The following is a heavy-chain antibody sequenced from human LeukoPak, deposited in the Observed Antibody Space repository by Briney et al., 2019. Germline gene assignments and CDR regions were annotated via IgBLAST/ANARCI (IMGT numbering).Heavy chain of an antibody. CDR1: RVSVSSSPYY. J-gene: IGHJ4*02. Sequence: SETLSLTCKVSRVSVSSSPYYWGWIRQAPGKGLEWIGTVFYSESTYYNPSLKSRVTISVDTSKNQLSLKLSSVTAADTAVYFCARGRRDGYNLRNFDYWGQGTLVTVSS. V-gene: IGHV4-39*07. D-gene: IGHD5-24*01. CDR2: VFYSEST. CDR3: ARGRRDGYNLRNFDY.